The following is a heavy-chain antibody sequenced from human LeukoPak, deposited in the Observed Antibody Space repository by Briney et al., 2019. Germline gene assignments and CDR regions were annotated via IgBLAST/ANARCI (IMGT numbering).Heavy chain of an antibody. CDR2: IYNSGTT. CDR1: GGSISSYY. D-gene: IGHD1-1*01. V-gene: IGHV4-4*07. Sequence: SETLSLTCTVSGGSISSYYWSWIRQPAGKGLEWIGRIYNSGTTNYNPSLKSRVTMSVDTSDNHLSLKLTSVTAADTAVYYCARGYNGYFYYWGQGTLVTVSS. CDR3: ARGYNGYFYY. J-gene: IGHJ4*02.